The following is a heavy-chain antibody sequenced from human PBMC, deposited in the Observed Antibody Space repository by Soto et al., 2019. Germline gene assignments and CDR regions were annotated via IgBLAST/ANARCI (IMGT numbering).Heavy chain of an antibody. CDR1: GFTLGNYW. J-gene: IGHJ4*02. V-gene: IGHV3-74*01. CDR2: INDYGTTI. CDR3: ARGGLEPFDY. D-gene: IGHD1-1*01. Sequence: WSLRLSCAASGFTLGNYWMHWVRQAPGKGLVWVSRINDYGTTINYAESVEGRFIISRDDAKSEVYLQMNNLRAEDLAVYYCARGGLEPFDYWGQGALVTVS.